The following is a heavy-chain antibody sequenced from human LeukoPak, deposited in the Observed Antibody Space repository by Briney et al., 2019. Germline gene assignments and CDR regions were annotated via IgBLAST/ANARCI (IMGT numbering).Heavy chain of an antibody. J-gene: IGHJ6*03. Sequence: GASVTVSCKVSGYTLTELSMHWVRQAPGKGLEWMGGFDPEDGETIYAQKFQGRVTMTEDTSTDTAYMELSSLRSEDTAVYYCATTESLTGTTPRLDHYYYYMDVWGKGTTVTVSS. D-gene: IGHD1-7*01. V-gene: IGHV1-24*01. CDR2: FDPEDGET. CDR3: ATTESLTGTTPRLDHYYYYMDV. CDR1: GYTLTELS.